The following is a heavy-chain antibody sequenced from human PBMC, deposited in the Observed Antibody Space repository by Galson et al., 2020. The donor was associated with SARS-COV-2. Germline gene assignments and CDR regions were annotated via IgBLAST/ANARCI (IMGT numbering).Heavy chain of an antibody. J-gene: IGHJ4*02. CDR1: GFTFSSYG. CDR3: VSALMGAGGY. CDR2: ISYHGSNK. V-gene: IGHV3-30*03. Sequence: GESLKISCAASGFTFSSYGLHWVRQAPGKGLEWVAVISYHGSNKYYADSVKGRFTISRDNSKNTLYLQINSLSAEDTAVYYCVSALMGAGGYWGQGTLVTVAS. D-gene: IGHD3-16*01.